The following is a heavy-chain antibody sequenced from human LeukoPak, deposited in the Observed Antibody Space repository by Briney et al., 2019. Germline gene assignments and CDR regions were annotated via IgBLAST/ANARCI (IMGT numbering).Heavy chain of an antibody. J-gene: IGHJ4*02. CDR1: GFTVTTYA. CDR3: AKCGMSTIGELDY. CDR2: FSGSGSST. Sequence: GGSLRLSCTASGFTVTTYAMSWVRQAPGKGLKWVSGFSGSGSSTYYADSVKGRFTISRDTSKNTLYLEMNSLRADDTAVYYCAKCGMSTIGELDYWGQGTLVSVSS. V-gene: IGHV3-23*01. D-gene: IGHD5-24*01.